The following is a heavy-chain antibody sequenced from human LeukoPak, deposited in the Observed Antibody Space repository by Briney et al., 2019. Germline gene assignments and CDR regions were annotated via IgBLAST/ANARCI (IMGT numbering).Heavy chain of an antibody. CDR3: AKELTPMKGMDV. V-gene: IGHV3-30*18. CDR1: GFTFSSYG. D-gene: IGHD1-14*01. CDR2: ISYDGGNK. J-gene: IGHJ6*02. Sequence: GGSLRLSRAASGFTFSSYGMHWVRQAPGKGLEWVAVISYDGGNKYYADSVKGRFTISRDNSKNTLYLQMNSLRAEDTAVYYCAKELTPMKGMDVWGQGTTVTVSS.